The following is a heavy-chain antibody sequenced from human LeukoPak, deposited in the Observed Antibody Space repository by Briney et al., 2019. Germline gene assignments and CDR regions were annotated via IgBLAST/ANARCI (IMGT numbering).Heavy chain of an antibody. V-gene: IGHV4-34*01. CDR1: GGSFSGYC. J-gene: IGHJ4*02. Sequence: PSETLSLTCAVSGGSFSGYCWTWIRQAPGKGLEWIGEITFGGNTNFNPSLQSRVTISIDPSKTQFSLELRSATAADSAVYYCARGRGLRLLGYYYDYWGQGILVTASS. D-gene: IGHD2-8*02. CDR3: ARGRGLRLLGYYYDY. CDR2: ITFGGNT.